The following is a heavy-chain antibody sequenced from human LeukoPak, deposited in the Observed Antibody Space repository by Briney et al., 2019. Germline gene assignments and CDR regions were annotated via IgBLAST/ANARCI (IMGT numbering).Heavy chain of an antibody. V-gene: IGHV4-39*07. J-gene: IGHJ4*02. CDR1: GGSISSSSYY. D-gene: IGHD6-19*01. CDR2: IYYSGST. Sequence: SETLSLTCTVSGGSISSSSYYWGWIRQPPGKGLEWIGSIYYSGSTYYNPSLKSRVTISVDTSKNQFSLKLSSVTAADTAVYYCARDQAVAGTGYWGQGTLVTVSS. CDR3: ARDQAVAGTGY.